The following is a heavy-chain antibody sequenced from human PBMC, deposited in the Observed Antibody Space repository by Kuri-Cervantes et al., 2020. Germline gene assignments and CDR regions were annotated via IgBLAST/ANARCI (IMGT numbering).Heavy chain of an antibody. CDR2: IKQDGSEK. CDR3: AREGLYYDSSGYYYYFDY. D-gene: IGHD3-22*01. J-gene: IGHJ4*02. Sequence: GGSLRLSCAASGFTFSDYYMSWIRQAPGKGLEWVANIKQDGSEKYYVDSVKGRFTISRDNAKNSLYLQMNSLRAEDTAVYYCAREGLYYDSSGYYYYFDYWGQGTLVTVSS. CDR1: GFTFSDYY. V-gene: IGHV3-7*01.